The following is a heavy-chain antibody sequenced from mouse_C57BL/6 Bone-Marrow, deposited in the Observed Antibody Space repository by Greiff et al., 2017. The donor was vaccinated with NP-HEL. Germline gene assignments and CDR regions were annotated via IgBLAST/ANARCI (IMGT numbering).Heavy chain of an antibody. CDR3: TTCDYGYAFDY. V-gene: IGHV14-4*01. J-gene: IGHJ2*01. D-gene: IGHD2-2*01. CDR2: IDPENGDT. CDR1: GFNIKDDY. Sequence: VQLQQSGAELVRPGASVKLSCTASGFNIKDDYMHWVKQRPEQGLEWIGWIDPENGDTEYASKFQGKATITADTSSNTAYLQLSSLTSEDTAVYYCTTCDYGYAFDYWGQGTTLTVSS.